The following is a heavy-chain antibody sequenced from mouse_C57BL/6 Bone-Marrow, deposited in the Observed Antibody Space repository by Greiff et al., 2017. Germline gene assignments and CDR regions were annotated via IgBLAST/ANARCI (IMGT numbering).Heavy chain of an antibody. Sequence: QVTLKESGPGILQSSQTLSLTCSFSGFSLSTSGMGVSWIRQPSGKGLEWLAHIYWDDDKRYNPSLKSRLTISKDTSRNQVFLKITSVDTADTATYYCARRGDYGSSQYYYAMDYWGQGTSVTVSS. CDR2: IYWDDDK. CDR1: GFSLSTSGMG. J-gene: IGHJ4*01. V-gene: IGHV8-12*01. CDR3: ARRGDYGSSQYYYAMDY. D-gene: IGHD1-1*01.